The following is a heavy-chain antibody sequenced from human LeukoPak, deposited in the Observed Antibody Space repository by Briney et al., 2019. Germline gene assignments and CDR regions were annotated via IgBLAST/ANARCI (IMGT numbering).Heavy chain of an antibody. CDR2: IYTSGST. CDR1: GGSISSGSYH. J-gene: IGHJ6*02. D-gene: IGHD4-11*01. Sequence: SETLSLTCTVSGGSISSGSYHWSWIRQPAGKGLEWIGRIYTSGSTNYNPSLKSRVTISVDTSKNQFSLKLSSVTAADTAVYYCARVIGYSNRYYYYGMDVWGQGTTVTVSS. CDR3: ARVIGYSNRYYYYGMDV. V-gene: IGHV4-61*02.